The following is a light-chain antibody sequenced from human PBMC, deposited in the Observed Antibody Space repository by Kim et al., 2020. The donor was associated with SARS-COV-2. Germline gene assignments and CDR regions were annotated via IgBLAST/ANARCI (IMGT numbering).Light chain of an antibody. CDR2: GAS. CDR3: QQYSHWPLT. Sequence: EIVMTQSPATLSVSPGERATLSCRASQSVSSNLAWYQQKPGQAPRLLIYGASTRATGIPGRFSGSGSGTGFTLTISSLQSEDFAVYYCQQYSHWPLTFGGGTKVDIK. V-gene: IGKV3-15*01. CDR1: QSVSSN. J-gene: IGKJ4*01.